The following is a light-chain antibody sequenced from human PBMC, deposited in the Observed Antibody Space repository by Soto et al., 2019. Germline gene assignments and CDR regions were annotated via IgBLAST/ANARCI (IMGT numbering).Light chain of an antibody. CDR1: SSDVGGYNY. CDR2: DVS. J-gene: IGLJ2*01. V-gene: IGLV2-14*01. Sequence: QSALTQPASVSGSPGQSVTISCTGTSSDVGGYNYVSWYQQHPGKAPKFMIYDVSNRPSGVSTRFSGSKSGNTASLTISGLQAEDEADYYCSSYTTGSTPVVFGGGTKLTGL. CDR3: SSYTTGSTPVV.